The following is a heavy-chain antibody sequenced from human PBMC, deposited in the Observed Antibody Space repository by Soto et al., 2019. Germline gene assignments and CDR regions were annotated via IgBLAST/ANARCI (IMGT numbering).Heavy chain of an antibody. CDR3: AKALRYCSSTSCYSLGDY. J-gene: IGHJ4*02. CDR2: ISGSGGST. D-gene: IGHD2-2*02. V-gene: IGHV3-23*01. Sequence: GGSLRLSCAASGFTFDDYGMSWVRQAPGKGLEWVSAISGSGGSTYYADSVKGRFTISRDNSKNTLYLQMNSLRAEDTAVYYCAKALRYCSSTSCYSLGDYWGQGTLVTVSS. CDR1: GFTFDDYG.